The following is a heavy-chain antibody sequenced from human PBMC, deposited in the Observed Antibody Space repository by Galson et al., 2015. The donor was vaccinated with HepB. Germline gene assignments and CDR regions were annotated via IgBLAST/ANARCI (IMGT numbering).Heavy chain of an antibody. J-gene: IGHJ4*02. CDR1: GYTFTSYG. Sequence: SVKVSCKASGYTFTSYGITWVRQAPGQGLEWMGWISGYNDNTNYAQNLQGRVTMTTDTSTSTAYMELRSLRSDDTAVYFCARNATTVTTPAPYFDSWGQGTLVAVSS. V-gene: IGHV1-18*01. CDR3: ARNATTVTTPAPYFDS. CDR2: ISGYNDNT. D-gene: IGHD4-17*01.